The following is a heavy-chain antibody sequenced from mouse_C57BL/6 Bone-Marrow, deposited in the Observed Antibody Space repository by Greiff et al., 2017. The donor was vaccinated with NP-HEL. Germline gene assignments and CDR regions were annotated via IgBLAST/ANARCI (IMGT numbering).Heavy chain of an antibody. V-gene: IGHV10-1*01. D-gene: IGHD1-1*01. CDR3: VRSPYYYGSGYFDV. CDR1: GFSFNTYA. Sequence: EVQLVESGGGLVQPKGSLKLSCAASGFSFNTYAMNWVRQAPGKGLEWVARIRSKSNNYATYYADSVKDRFTISRDDSESMLYLQMNNLKTEDTAMYYCVRSPYYYGSGYFDVWGTGTTVTVSS. J-gene: IGHJ1*03. CDR2: IRSKSNNYAT.